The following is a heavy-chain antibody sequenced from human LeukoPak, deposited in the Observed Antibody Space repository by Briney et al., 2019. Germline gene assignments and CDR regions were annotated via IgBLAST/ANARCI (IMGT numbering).Heavy chain of an antibody. CDR3: ARSMRGAYYYDSSGSFDI. Sequence: GGSLRLSCAASGFTFSSYAMHWVRPAPGKGLEYVSAISSNGGSTYYANSVKGRFTISRDNSKNTLYLQMGSLRAEDMAVYYCARSMRGAYYYDSSGSFDIWGQGTMVTVSS. D-gene: IGHD3-22*01. V-gene: IGHV3-64*01. J-gene: IGHJ3*02. CDR1: GFTFSSYA. CDR2: ISSNGGST.